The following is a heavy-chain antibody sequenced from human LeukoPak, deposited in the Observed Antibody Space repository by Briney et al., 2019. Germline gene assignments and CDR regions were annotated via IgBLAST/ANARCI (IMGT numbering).Heavy chain of an antibody. D-gene: IGHD5-18*01. Sequence: SETLSLTCAVYGGSFSGYYWSWIRQPPGKGLEWIGEINHSGSTNYNPSLKSRVTISVDTSKNQFSLKLSSVTAADTAVYYCARGGYSYGYYFDYWGQGTLVPVSS. CDR1: GGSFSGYY. CDR3: ARGGYSYGYYFDY. V-gene: IGHV4-34*01. CDR2: INHSGST. J-gene: IGHJ4*02.